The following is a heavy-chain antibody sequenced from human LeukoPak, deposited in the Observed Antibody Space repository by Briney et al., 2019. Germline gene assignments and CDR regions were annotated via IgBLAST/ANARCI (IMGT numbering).Heavy chain of an antibody. Sequence: PGGSLRLSCAASRFTFSNYWMHWVRQAPGKGLDWVAVVSSDGSNKYYADSVKGRFTVSRDNSKNTLYLQMNSLRPEDSAVYYCARELIGEAFDYWGQGTLVTVSS. CDR3: ARELIGEAFDY. CDR2: VSSDGSNK. J-gene: IGHJ4*02. V-gene: IGHV3-30*03. D-gene: IGHD3-22*01. CDR1: RFTFSNYW.